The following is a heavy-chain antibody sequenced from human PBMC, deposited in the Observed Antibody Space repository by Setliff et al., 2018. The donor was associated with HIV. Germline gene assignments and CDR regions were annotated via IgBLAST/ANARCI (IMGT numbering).Heavy chain of an antibody. J-gene: IGHJ4*02. V-gene: IGHV3-23*01. D-gene: IGHD5-12*01. CDR3: ARVVATSDY. CDR1: GFTFSTFA. CDR2: ITASGGST. Sequence: GGSLRLSCAASGFTFSTFAMSWVRQAPGKGLEWVSTITASGGSTYYADSVKGRFTISRDNSKNTLYLQVNSLRAEDTAVYYCARVVATSDYWGQGTLVTVSS.